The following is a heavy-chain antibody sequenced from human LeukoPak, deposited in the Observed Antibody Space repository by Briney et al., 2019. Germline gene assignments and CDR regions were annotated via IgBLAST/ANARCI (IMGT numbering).Heavy chain of an antibody. J-gene: IGHJ1*01. CDR1: GFTFSGYS. CDR3: VRDLLGSGSTTAYLYH. Sequence: GGSLRISCAASGFTFSGYSMNWVRQAPGKGLEWVSSISRRSRHVYYAGSVKGRFTISRDDARNSLYLQMNSLRAEDMAVYFYVRDLLGSGSTTAYLYHWGQGTLVTVSS. D-gene: IGHD3-10*01. V-gene: IGHV3-21*01. CDR2: ISRRSRHV.